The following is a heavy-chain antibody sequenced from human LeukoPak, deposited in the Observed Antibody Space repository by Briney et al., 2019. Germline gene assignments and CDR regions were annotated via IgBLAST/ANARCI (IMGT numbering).Heavy chain of an antibody. J-gene: IGHJ3*02. CDR3: ARDPHYYGSGSYDAFDI. Sequence: SETLSLTCTVSGGSISSSTSGWGWYWGWIRQPPGKGLEWIGSIYYSGSTYYNPSLKGRVTIVDTSKNQFSLKLSSVTAADTAVYYCARDPHYYGSGSYDAFDIWGQGTMVTVSS. V-gene: IGHV4-39*07. D-gene: IGHD3-10*01. CDR1: GGSISSSTSGWGWY. CDR2: IYYSGST.